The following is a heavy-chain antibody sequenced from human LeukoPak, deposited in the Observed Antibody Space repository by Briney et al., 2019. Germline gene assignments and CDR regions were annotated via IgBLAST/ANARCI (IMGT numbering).Heavy chain of an antibody. V-gene: IGHV3-53*05. CDR2: IYSGGST. J-gene: IGHJ5*02. CDR1: GFTVSSDY. Sequence: GGSLRLSCAASGFTVSSDYMSWVRQAPGKGLGWVSVIYSGGSTYYADSVKGRFTISRDKSKNTVYLQMNSLRFEDTAMYYCARNWFDPWGQGTLVTVSS. CDR3: ARNWFDP.